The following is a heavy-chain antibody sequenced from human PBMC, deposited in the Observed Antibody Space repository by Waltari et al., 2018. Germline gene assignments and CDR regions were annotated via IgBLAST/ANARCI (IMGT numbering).Heavy chain of an antibody. Sequence: EVQLLESGGGLVQPGGSLRLSCAASGFTFSSYAMSWVRQAPGKGLEWVSVIYSGGSTYYADSVKGRFTISRDNSKNTLYLQMNSLRAEDTAVYYCAKQMLMVYAIGPGFDYWGQGTLVTVSS. V-gene: IGHV3-23*03. J-gene: IGHJ4*02. CDR2: IYSGGST. D-gene: IGHD2-8*01. CDR3: AKQMLMVYAIGPGFDY. CDR1: GFTFSSYA.